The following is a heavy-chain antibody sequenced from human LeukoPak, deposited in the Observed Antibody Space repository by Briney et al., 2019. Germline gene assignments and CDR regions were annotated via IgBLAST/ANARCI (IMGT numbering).Heavy chain of an antibody. V-gene: IGHV3-23*01. CDR1: GFTFSSYA. CDR2: ISGSGGST. D-gene: IGHD6-19*01. CDR3: AKDLWTDSSGWNYFDY. J-gene: IGHJ4*02. Sequence: GGSLRLSCAASGFTFSSYAMSWVRQAPGKGLEWVSAISGSGGSTYYADSVKGRFTISRDNSKNTLYLQMNSLRAEDTAVYYCAKDLWTDSSGWNYFDYWGQGTLVTVSS.